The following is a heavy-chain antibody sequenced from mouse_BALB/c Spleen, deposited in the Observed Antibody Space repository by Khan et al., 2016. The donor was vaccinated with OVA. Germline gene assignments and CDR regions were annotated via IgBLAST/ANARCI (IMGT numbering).Heavy chain of an antibody. CDR1: GYTFINYW. V-gene: IGHV1-7*01. D-gene: IGHD1-1*01. Sequence: QVQLQQSGAELAKPGASVKMSCTASGYTFINYWILWVKQRPGQGLEWIGYINPSTGYTEYNQNFKDKATLTADKSSSTAFMQLSSLTSEDSAVYYCERRGLRWDFNYWGQGTTLTVSS. J-gene: IGHJ2*01. CDR2: INPSTGYT. CDR3: ERRGLRWDFNY.